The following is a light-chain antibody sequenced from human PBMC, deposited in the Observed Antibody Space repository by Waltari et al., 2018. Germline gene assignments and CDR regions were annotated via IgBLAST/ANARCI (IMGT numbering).Light chain of an antibody. CDR3: QQYNSYPWT. V-gene: IGKV1-5*03. CDR1: QSISIW. Sequence: DIQMTQSPSTLSASVGDGVTITCRASQSISIWLAWYQQKPGRAPKLLIYKASSLGGGVPSRFSGSGSGTEFTLTISSLQPDDFATYYCQQYNSYPWTFGQGTKVEIK. J-gene: IGKJ1*01. CDR2: KAS.